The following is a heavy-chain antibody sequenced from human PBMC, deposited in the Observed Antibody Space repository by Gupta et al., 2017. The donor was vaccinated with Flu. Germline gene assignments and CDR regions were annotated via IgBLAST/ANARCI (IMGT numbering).Heavy chain of an antibody. CDR1: GGSISSGGYY. CDR2: IYYSGST. J-gene: IGHJ4*02. CDR3: ARGVGGIVVVTAIPYYFDY. D-gene: IGHD2-21*02. Sequence: QVQLQESGPGLVKPSQTLSLTCTVSGGSISSGGYYWSWIRQHPGKGLEWIGYIYYSGSTYYNPSLKSRVTISVDTSKNQFSLKLSSVTAADTAVYYCARGVGGIVVVTAIPYYFDYWGQGTLVTVSS. V-gene: IGHV4-31*03.